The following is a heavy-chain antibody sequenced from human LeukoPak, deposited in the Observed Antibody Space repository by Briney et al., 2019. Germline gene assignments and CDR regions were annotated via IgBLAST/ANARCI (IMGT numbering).Heavy chain of an antibody. D-gene: IGHD3-3*01. V-gene: IGHV4-39*07. CDR1: GGSISSSSYY. CDR2: IYYSGST. CDR3: ARVKTSRTYYDFWSGYQPIYYFDY. Sequence: SETLSLTCTVSGGSISSSSYYWGWIRQPPGKGLEWIGSIYYSGSTYYNPSLKSRVTISVDTSKNQFSLKLSSVTAADTAVYYCARVKTSRTYYDFWSGYQPIYYFDYWGQGTLVTVSS. J-gene: IGHJ4*02.